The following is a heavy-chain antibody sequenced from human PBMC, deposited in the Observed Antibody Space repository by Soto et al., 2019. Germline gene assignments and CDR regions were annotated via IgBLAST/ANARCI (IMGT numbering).Heavy chain of an antibody. CDR3: ASRGYSYGYYFDY. CDR2: IKQDGSEK. CDR1: GFTFSSYW. V-gene: IGHV3-7*01. D-gene: IGHD5-18*01. J-gene: IGHJ4*02. Sequence: RLSCAASGFTFSSYWMSWVRQAPGKGLEWVANIKQDGSEKYYVDSVKGRFTISRDNAKNSLYLQVNSLRAEDTAVYYCASRGYSYGYYFDYWGQGTLVTVSS.